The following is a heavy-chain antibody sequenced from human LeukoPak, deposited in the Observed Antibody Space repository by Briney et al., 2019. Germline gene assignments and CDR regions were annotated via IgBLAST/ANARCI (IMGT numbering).Heavy chain of an antibody. CDR2: IIPILGIA. V-gene: IGHV1-69*04. D-gene: IGHD6-19*01. CDR3: AREGIAVAPDAFDI. J-gene: IGHJ3*02. CDR1: GGTFSSYA. Sequence: SVKVSCKASGGTFSSYAISWVRQAPGQGLEWMGRIIPILGIANYAQKFQGRVTTTADKSTSTAYMELSSLRSEDTAVYYCAREGIAVAPDAFDIWGQGTMVTVSS.